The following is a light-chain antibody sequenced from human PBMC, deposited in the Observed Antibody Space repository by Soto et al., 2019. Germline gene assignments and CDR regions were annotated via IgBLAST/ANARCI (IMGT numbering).Light chain of an antibody. CDR2: DVS. Sequence: QSVLTQYASVSVSPGQSITISCTGTSSDVGRYNLVSGYQQHPGKAPKLMIYDVSNRPSGVPDRFSGSKSGHTASLTISGLQVEDEADYYCSAYTSTSTYVFGTGTKVTVL. CDR1: SSDVGRYNL. V-gene: IGLV2-14*02. CDR3: SAYTSTSTYV. J-gene: IGLJ1*01.